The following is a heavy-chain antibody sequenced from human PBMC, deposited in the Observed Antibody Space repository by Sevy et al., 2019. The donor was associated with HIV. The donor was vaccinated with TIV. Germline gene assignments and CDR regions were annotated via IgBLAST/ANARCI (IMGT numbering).Heavy chain of an antibody. D-gene: IGHD3-22*01. Sequence: ASVKVSCKASGYTFTSYDINWVRQATGQGLEWMGWMNSNSGNTGYAQKFQGRVTMTRNTSISTAYVELSSLRSEDTAVYYCARYYYDSSGYYDYNGMDVWGQGTTVTVSS. V-gene: IGHV1-8*01. CDR2: MNSNSGNT. CDR1: GYTFTSYD. CDR3: ARYYYDSSGYYDYNGMDV. J-gene: IGHJ6*02.